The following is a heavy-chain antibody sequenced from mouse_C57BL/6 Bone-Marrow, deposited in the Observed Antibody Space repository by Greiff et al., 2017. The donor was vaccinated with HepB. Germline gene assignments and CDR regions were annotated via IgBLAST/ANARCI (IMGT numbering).Heavy chain of an antibody. D-gene: IGHD3-2*02. V-gene: IGHV5-6*02. Sequence: EVKLVESGGDLVKPGGSLKLSCAASGFTFSSYGMSWVRQTPDKRLEWVATISRGGSYTYYPDSVKGRFTISRDNAKNTLYLPMSSLKSEDTAMYYCARRRQLRMDYWGQGTSVTVSS. CDR2: ISRGGSYT. CDR3: ARRRQLRMDY. J-gene: IGHJ4*01. CDR1: GFTFSSYG.